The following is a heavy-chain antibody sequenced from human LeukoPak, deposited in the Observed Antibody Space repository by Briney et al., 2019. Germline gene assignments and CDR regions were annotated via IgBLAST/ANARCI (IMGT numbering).Heavy chain of an antibody. CDR3: ARGLGYCTSTTCLLPFDY. J-gene: IGHJ4*02. D-gene: IGHD2-2*01. CDR1: GFTVSTYY. CDR2: IYSGGST. V-gene: IGHV3-53*01. Sequence: PGGSLRLSCAASGFTVSTYYITWVSQAPGKGLECVSVIYSGGSTYYADSVKGRFSVSRDNSKNTLYLQMNSLRAEDTAMYYCARGLGYCTSTTCLLPFDYWGQGTLVTVSS.